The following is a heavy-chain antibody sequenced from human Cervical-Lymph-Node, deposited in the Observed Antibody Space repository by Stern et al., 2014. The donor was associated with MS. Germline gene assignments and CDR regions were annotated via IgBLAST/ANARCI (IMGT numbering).Heavy chain of an antibody. J-gene: IGHJ4*02. V-gene: IGHV4-39*01. CDR1: GDSISSYTHY. CDR3: AKHACTGAACPFDL. CDR2: VYYSGAT. Sequence: QLQLQESGPGLVKPSETLSLTCAVSGDSISSYTHYWAWIRQPPGKGLEWIGSVYYSGATYYNPSLKSTVTISVDTYKNHFSLGLNSVTAADTAVYYCAKHACTGAACPFDLWGQGTLVTVSS. D-gene: IGHD2-8*02.